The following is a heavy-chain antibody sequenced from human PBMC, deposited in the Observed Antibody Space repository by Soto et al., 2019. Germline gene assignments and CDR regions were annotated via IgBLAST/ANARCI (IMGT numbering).Heavy chain of an antibody. Sequence: QVQLVESGGGLVKPGGSLRLSCAASGFTFSDYYMSWLRQAPGKGLAWVSYISSSGSTIYYADSVKGRFTISRDNAKNSLYLQMNSLRAEDTSVYYCAREESNCISTSCYGGGDYWGQGPLVTVSS. D-gene: IGHD2-2*01. CDR1: GFTFSDYY. CDR2: ISSSGSTI. CDR3: AREESNCISTSCYGGGDY. V-gene: IGHV3-11*01. J-gene: IGHJ4*02.